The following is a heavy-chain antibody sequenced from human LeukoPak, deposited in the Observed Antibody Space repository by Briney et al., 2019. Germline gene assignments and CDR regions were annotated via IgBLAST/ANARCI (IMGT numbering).Heavy chain of an antibody. CDR3: TKDKGIINGFYYFDS. J-gene: IGHJ4*02. CDR2: ISWNSDSI. Sequence: PGGSLRLSCAASGFTFSNYGLSWVRQAPGKGLEWVSSISWNSDSIAYADSVRGRFTISRDNAKTSLYLQMNSLRPGDTALYYCTKDKGIINGFYYFDSWGQGTLVAVSS. CDR1: GFTFSNYG. V-gene: IGHV3-9*01. D-gene: IGHD3-10*01.